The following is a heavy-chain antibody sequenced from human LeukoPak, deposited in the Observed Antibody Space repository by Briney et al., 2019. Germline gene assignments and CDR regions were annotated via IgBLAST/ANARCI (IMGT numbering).Heavy chain of an antibody. Sequence: SVKVSCKASGFTFTSSAMQWVRQARGQRLEWIGWIVVGSGNTNYAQKFKERVTITRDMSTSTAYMELSSLRSEDTAVYYCAADGGRVGATTSFEYFQHWGQGTLVTVSS. J-gene: IGHJ1*01. V-gene: IGHV1-58*02. CDR3: AADGGRVGATTSFEYFQH. D-gene: IGHD1-26*01. CDR2: IVVGSGNT. CDR1: GFTFTSSA.